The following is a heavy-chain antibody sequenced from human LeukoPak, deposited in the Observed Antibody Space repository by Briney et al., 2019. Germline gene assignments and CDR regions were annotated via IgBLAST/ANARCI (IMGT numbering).Heavy chain of an antibody. CDR1: GFTFDDCG. V-gene: IGHV3-7*01. Sequence: GGSLRLSCAASGFTFDDCGMSWVRQAPGKGLEWVANIKQDGSEKYYVDSVKGRFTISRDNAKNSLYLQMNSLRAEDTAVYYCAREFIRDYWGQGTLVTVSS. J-gene: IGHJ4*02. CDR2: IKQDGSEK. CDR3: AREFIRDY. D-gene: IGHD3-16*01.